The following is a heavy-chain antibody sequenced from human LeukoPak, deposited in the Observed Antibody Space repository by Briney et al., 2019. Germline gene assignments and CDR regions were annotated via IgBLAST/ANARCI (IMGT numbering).Heavy chain of an antibody. CDR1: GFTFDDYG. CDR3: ARLVTIFRVDY. V-gene: IGHV4-39*01. D-gene: IGHD3-10*02. Sequence: PGGSLRLSCAASGFTFDDYGMSWVRQAPGKGLEWIGTIYYSGSTYYYPSLKSRVTISVDTSKNQLSLNLSSVTAADTAVYYCARLVTIFRVDYWGQGTLVTVSS. J-gene: IGHJ4*02. CDR2: IYYSGST.